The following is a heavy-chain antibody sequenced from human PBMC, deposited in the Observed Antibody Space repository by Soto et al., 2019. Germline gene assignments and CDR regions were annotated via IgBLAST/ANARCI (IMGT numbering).Heavy chain of an antibody. J-gene: IGHJ4*02. CDR2: IWHDGSNK. Sequence: GGSLRLCCVASGITFSYDGMHWVRQAPGKGLEWVAVIWHDGSNKYYADSVNGRFTISRDNSKNTLFLQMNSLRDEDTAVYFCARDTRLASADEGAFDSWGQGTLVTVSS. CDR3: ARDTRLASADEGAFDS. CDR1: GITFSYDG. V-gene: IGHV3-33*01. D-gene: IGHD6-25*01.